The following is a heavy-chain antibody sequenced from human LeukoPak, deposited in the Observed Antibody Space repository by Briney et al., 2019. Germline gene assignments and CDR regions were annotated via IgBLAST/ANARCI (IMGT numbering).Heavy chain of an antibody. CDR3: ARTGPRDSSDAFDI. Sequence: PGGSLRLSCAASGFTFSNYNMNWVRQAPGKGLEWVANIKQDGSEKYYVDSVKGRFTISRDNAKNSLYLQMNSLRAEDTAVYYCARTGPRDSSDAFDIWGQGTMVTVSS. CDR2: IKQDGSEK. CDR1: GFTFSNYN. J-gene: IGHJ3*02. D-gene: IGHD2-21*02. V-gene: IGHV3-7*01.